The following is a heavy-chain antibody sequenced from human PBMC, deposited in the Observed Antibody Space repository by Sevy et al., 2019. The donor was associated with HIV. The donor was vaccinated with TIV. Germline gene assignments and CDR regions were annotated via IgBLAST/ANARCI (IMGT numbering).Heavy chain of an antibody. J-gene: IGHJ6*02. D-gene: IGHD1-26*01. V-gene: IGHV1-2*06. CDR2: INPNSGGT. Sequence: ASVKVSCKASGYTITGYYMHWVRQAPGQGLEWMGRINPNSGGTNYAQKFQGRVTMTRDTSISTAYMELSRLRSDDTAVYYCAHCPRVGIDYYYGMDVWGQGTTVTVSS. CDR1: GYTITGYY. CDR3: AHCPRVGIDYYYGMDV.